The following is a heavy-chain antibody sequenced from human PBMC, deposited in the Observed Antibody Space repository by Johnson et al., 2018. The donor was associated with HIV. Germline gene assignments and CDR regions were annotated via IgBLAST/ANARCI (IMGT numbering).Heavy chain of an antibody. D-gene: IGHD1-14*01. V-gene: IGHV3-48*03. Sequence: VQLVESGGGLVQPGGSLRLSCAASGFTFSSYEMNWVRQAPGKGLEWVSYISSSGSTIYYADSVKGRFTISRDNDKNSLYLQMNSLRAEDTAVYYCARDGNRGPHAFDIWGQGTMVTVSS. CDR1: GFTFSSYE. CDR2: ISSSGSTI. CDR3: ARDGNRGPHAFDI. J-gene: IGHJ3*02.